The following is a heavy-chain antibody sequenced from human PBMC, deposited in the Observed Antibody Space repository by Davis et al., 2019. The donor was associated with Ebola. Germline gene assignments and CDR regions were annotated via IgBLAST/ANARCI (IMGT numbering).Heavy chain of an antibody. CDR2: ITSSSDTK. CDR3: ARDDEDYSGNWFFDI. Sequence: PGGSLRLSCAASGFTFSSYWMSWVRQAPGKGLEWVSYITSSSDTKYYADSVNGRFTISRENARNSLYLQMNSLRDEDTAVYYCARDDEDYSGNWFFDIRGRGTVVTVSS. D-gene: IGHD1-26*01. J-gene: IGHJ2*01. V-gene: IGHV3-48*02. CDR1: GFTFSSYW.